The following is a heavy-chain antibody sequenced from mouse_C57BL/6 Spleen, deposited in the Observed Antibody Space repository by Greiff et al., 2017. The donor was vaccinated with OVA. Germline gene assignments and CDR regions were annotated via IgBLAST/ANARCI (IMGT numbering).Heavy chain of an antibody. D-gene: IGHD4-1*01. V-gene: IGHV1-5*01. CDR2: IYPGNSDN. J-gene: IGHJ2*01. CDR3: TREGTGTDPRDY. CDR1: GYTFTSYW. Sequence: VQLQQSGTVLARPGASVKMSCKTSGYTFTSYWMHWVKQRPGQGLEWIGAIYPGNSDNSYNQKFKGKANMTAVTSASTAYMELSSLTNEDSAFYYCTREGTGTDPRDYGGQGTTLTVSS.